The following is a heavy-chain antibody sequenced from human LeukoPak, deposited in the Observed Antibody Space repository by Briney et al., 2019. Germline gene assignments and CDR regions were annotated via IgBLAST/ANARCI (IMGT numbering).Heavy chain of an antibody. CDR2: IRSKANSYAT. V-gene: IGHV3-73*01. Sequence: GGSLKLSCAASGFTFSGSAMNWVRQASGKGLEWVGRIRSKANSYATAYAASVKGRFTISRDDSKNTAYLQMNSLKTEDTAVYYCTRRGYYDSSGYHKDYWGQGTLVTVSS. J-gene: IGHJ4*02. CDR3: TRRGYYDSSGYHKDY. D-gene: IGHD3-22*01. CDR1: GFTFSGSA.